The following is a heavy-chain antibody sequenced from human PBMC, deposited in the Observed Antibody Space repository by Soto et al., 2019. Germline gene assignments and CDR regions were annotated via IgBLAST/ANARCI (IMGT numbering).Heavy chain of an antibody. D-gene: IGHD3-22*01. Sequence: SETLSLTCTVSSGSISSGRYYWDWIRQPPGKGLEWIGNIYYSGSTHYNPSLESRVTISVDTSKNQFSLKLSSVTAADTAVYYCARQTDSYYTFDASDIWGKGTMVTVSS. J-gene: IGHJ3*02. CDR1: SGSISSGRYY. V-gene: IGHV4-39*01. CDR3: ARQTDSYYTFDASDI. CDR2: IYYSGST.